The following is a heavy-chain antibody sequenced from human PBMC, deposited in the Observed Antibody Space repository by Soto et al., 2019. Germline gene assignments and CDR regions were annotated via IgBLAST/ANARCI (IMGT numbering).Heavy chain of an antibody. CDR1: GGSISSGGYY. V-gene: IGHV4-31*03. CDR3: ESDSSGYSFDY. Sequence: PSETLSLTCTVSGGSISSGGYYWSWIRQHPGKGLEWIGYIYYSGSTYYNPSLKSRVTISVDTSKNQFSLKLSSVTAADTAVYYCESDSSGYSFDYWGQGTLVTVSS. D-gene: IGHD3-22*01. CDR2: IYYSGST. J-gene: IGHJ4*02.